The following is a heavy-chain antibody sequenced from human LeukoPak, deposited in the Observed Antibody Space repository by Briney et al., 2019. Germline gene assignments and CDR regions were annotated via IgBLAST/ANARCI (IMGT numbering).Heavy chain of an antibody. CDR1: GGSISNYY. CDR3: ARSILTGYSGYYYMDV. D-gene: IGHD3-9*01. Sequence: SETLSLTCTVSGGSISNYYWNWIRQPPGKGLEWIGYIYYSGSTNYNPSLKSRVIISVDTSKNQFSLKLSSVTAADTAVYYCARSILTGYSGYYYMDVWGKGTTVTISS. V-gene: IGHV4-59*01. CDR2: IYYSGST. J-gene: IGHJ6*03.